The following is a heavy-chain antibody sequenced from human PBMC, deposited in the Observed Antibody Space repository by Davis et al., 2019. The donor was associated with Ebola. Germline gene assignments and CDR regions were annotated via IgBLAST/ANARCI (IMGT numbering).Heavy chain of an antibody. CDR1: GDSFNTYY. D-gene: IGHD1-7*01. J-gene: IGHJ4*02. CDR2: IHDGSA. V-gene: IGHV4-4*09. CDR3: ARALGLRSGMDV. Sequence: SETLSLTCSLSGDSFNTYYWNWIRQPPGKGLEWVGYIHDGSANYHPSLKSRVTISIDTSKNQFSLKLTSVTAADTAVYYCARALGLRSGMDVWGQGSLVTVSS.